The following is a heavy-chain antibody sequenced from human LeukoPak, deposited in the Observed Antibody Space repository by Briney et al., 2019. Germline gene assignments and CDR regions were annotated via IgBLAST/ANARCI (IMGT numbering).Heavy chain of an antibody. CDR2: TYYRSKWYN. CDR3: ASSSSSSWYPNWFDP. CDR1: GDSVSSNSAA. V-gene: IGHV6-1*01. D-gene: IGHD6-13*01. J-gene: IGHJ5*02. Sequence: SQTLSLTCAISGDSVSSNSAAWNWIRQSPSRGLEWLGRTYYRSKWYNDYAVSVKSRITINPDTSKNQFSLQLNSVTPEDTAVYYRASSSSSSWYPNWFDPWGQGTLVTVSS.